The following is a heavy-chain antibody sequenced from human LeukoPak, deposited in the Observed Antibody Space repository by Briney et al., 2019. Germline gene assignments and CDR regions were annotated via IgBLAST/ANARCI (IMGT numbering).Heavy chain of an antibody. Sequence: GGSLRLSCAASGFTFSAYWMQWVRQAPGKGLVWVSRINSDEGVTSYADSVKGRFTISRDNAKNTLYLQMNSMGVEDTAVYYCAREGKTSYDYWGQGTLVTVST. V-gene: IGHV3-74*01. CDR3: AREGKTSYDY. J-gene: IGHJ4*02. CDR1: GFTFSAYW. CDR2: INSDEGVT.